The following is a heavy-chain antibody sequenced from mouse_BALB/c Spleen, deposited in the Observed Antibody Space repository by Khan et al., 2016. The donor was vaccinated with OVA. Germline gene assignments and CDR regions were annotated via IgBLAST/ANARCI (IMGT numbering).Heavy chain of an antibody. CDR3: VNHGSSSAWFTY. Sequence: VQLQQSGAELAKPGASVKMSCKASGYTFTKYWMHWVKQRPGQGLEWIGYINPSTGYTEYNQKFTDKATLTADKSSSTAYMQLSSLTSEDSAVYYCVNHGSSSAWFTYWGQGTLVTVSA. V-gene: IGHV1-7*01. CDR2: INPSTGYT. D-gene: IGHD1-1*01. J-gene: IGHJ3*01. CDR1: GYTFTKYW.